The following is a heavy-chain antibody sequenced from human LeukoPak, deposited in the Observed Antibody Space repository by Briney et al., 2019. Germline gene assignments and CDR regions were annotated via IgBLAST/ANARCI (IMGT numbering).Heavy chain of an antibody. CDR1: GFTLSTYW. CDR2: VNSDGSSI. J-gene: IGHJ4*02. Sequence: PGGSLRLSCAASGFTLSTYWMHWVRQVPGKGLVWVSRVNSDGSSISYADSVKGRFTISRDNAKNTLYLQMNSLRAEDTAVFCCARSRYSGSNFDYWSQGTLVTVSS. V-gene: IGHV3-74*01. D-gene: IGHD1-26*01. CDR3: ARSRYSGSNFDY.